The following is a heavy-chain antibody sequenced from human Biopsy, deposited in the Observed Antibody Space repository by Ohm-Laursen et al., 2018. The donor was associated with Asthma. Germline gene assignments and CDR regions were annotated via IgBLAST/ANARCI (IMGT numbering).Heavy chain of an antibody. CDR3: ARAVDYSHYYGIDV. V-gene: IGHV1-18*01. D-gene: IGHD3-10*01. CDR1: GYTFNRAG. Sequence: PSLNVSCKTSGYTFNRAGITWVRQAPGQGLECMGWISVYNGNTKVAQKLQDRVTMITDTSTSTAYMELRSLRSDDTAVYFCARAVDYSHYYGIDVWGQGTTVTVS. J-gene: IGHJ6*02. CDR2: ISVYNGNT.